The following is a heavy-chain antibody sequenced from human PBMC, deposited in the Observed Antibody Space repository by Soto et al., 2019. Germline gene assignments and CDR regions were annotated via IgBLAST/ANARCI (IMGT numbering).Heavy chain of an antibody. J-gene: IGHJ6*02. CDR1: GFTFSSYA. CDR3: AKDKVSYYGMDV. V-gene: IGHV3-23*01. Sequence: GGSLRLSCAASGFTFSSYAMSWVRQAPGKGLEWVSALSGSGGSTYYADSVKGRFTISRDNSKNTLYLQMNSLRAEDTAVYYCAKDKVSYYGMDVWGQGTTVAVSS. CDR2: LSGSGGST.